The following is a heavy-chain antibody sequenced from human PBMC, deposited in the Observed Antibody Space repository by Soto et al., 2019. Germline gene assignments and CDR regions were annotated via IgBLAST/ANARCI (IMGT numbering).Heavy chain of an antibody. D-gene: IGHD1-26*01. V-gene: IGHV4-31*03. CDR1: GGSISSGGYY. CDR2: IYYSGST. Sequence: SETLSLTCTVSGGSISSGGYYWSWIRQHPGKGLEWIGYIYYSGSTYYNPSLKSRVTISVDTSKNQFSLKLSSVTAADTAVYYCARDYGTPIDAFDIWGQGTMVTVSS. CDR3: ARDYGTPIDAFDI. J-gene: IGHJ3*02.